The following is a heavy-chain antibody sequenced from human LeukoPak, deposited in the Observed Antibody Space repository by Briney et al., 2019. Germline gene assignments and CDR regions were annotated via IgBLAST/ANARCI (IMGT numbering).Heavy chain of an antibody. Sequence: PGGSLRLSCAASGFTFGNYWMTWVRQAPGKGLQWVANMKHDGIEKYYVDSVKGRFTISRGNAKNSLYLQMNSLRAEDTAVYYCARASMRMTTAGLVDYWGQGTLVTVSS. V-gene: IGHV3-7*05. CDR1: GFTFGNYW. D-gene: IGHD6-13*01. CDR2: MKHDGIEK. J-gene: IGHJ4*02. CDR3: ARASMRMTTAGLVDY.